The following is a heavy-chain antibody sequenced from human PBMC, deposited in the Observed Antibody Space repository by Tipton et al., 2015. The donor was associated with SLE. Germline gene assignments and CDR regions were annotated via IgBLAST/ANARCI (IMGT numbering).Heavy chain of an antibody. CDR2: IDYSGSV. CDR3: ARADIAVAGTFDH. V-gene: IGHV4-59*12. D-gene: IGHD6-19*01. CDR1: GASISDYY. J-gene: IGHJ4*02. Sequence: TLSLTCTVSGASISDYYWAWNRQSPAKGLEWIGYIDYSGSVNYNPSLKSRVTISVDRSKNQFSLKLSTVTAADTAVYFCARADIAVAGTFDHWGQGTLVTVSS.